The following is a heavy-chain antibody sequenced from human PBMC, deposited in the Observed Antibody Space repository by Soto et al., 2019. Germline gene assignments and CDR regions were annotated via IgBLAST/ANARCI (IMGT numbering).Heavy chain of an antibody. J-gene: IGHJ4*02. D-gene: IGHD6-19*01. CDR3: AKDRGSGGIVAGTPDY. CDR2: FSAGGSR. V-gene: IGHV3-23*01. Sequence: GGSLRLSCAASGFTVSSSAMIWVRQAPGNGLEWVATFSAGGSRYYADSVKGRFTISRSSSQNTLYLQMNGLRAEDTALYYCAKDRGSGGIVAGTPDYWRQGTLVTVSS. CDR1: GFTVSSSA.